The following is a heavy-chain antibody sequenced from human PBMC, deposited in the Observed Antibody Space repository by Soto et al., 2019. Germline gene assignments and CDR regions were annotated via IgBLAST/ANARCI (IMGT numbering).Heavy chain of an antibody. J-gene: IGHJ3*01. D-gene: IGHD3-10*01. CDR1: GLTFSNYE. Sequence: GGSLRLSCAASGLTFSNYEMNWVRQAPGKGLEWVSYIGRGGTTTYYADSLKGRFTISRDNAKNSLYLQRNSLRAEDTAVYYCATRSGGGGAFDFWGQGTMVTVSS. V-gene: IGHV3-48*03. CDR3: ATRSGGGGAFDF. CDR2: IGRGGTTT.